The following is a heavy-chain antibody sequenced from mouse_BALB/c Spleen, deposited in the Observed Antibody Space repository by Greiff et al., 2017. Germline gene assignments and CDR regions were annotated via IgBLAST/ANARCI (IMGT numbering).Heavy chain of an antibody. J-gene: IGHJ3*01. Sequence: EVKLVESGGGLVKPGGSLKLSCAASGFAFSSYDMSWVRQTPEKRLEWVAYISSGGGSTYYPDTVKGRFTISRDNAKNTLYLQMSSLKSEDTAMYYCARRGFSWFAYWGQGTLVTVSA. CDR1: GFAFSSYD. CDR3: ARRGFSWFAY. CDR2: ISSGGGST. V-gene: IGHV5-12-1*01.